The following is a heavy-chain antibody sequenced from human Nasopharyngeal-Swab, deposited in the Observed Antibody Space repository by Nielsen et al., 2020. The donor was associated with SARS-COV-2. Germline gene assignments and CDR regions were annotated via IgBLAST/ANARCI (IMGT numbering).Heavy chain of an antibody. CDR2: IYPGDSDT. V-gene: IGHV5-51*01. Sequence: VRQMPGPGLEWMGIIYPGDSDTRYSPSFQGQVTISADKSISTAYVQWSSLKASDTAMYYCARRESSSWARGDYFDYWGQGTLVTVSS. CDR3: ARRESSSWARGDYFDY. J-gene: IGHJ4*02. D-gene: IGHD6-6*01.